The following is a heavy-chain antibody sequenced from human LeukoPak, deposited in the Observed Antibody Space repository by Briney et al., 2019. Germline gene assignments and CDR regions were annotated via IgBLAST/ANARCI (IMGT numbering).Heavy chain of an antibody. CDR1: GFTFSSYG. J-gene: IGHJ4*02. Sequence: PGGTLRLSCAAAGFTFSSYGMRWVRQAPGKGVEWVSTISGSGGSTYYAGSVKGRLTISRDNSKHTLYLQMNSLRAEDTAVYYCAKESLRVLPAATFDYWGQGTLVTVSS. CDR3: AKESLRVLPAATFDY. D-gene: IGHD2-2*01. V-gene: IGHV3-23*01. CDR2: ISGSGGST.